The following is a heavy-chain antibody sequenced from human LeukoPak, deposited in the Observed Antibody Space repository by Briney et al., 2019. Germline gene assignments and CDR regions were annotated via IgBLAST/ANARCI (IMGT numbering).Heavy chain of an antibody. J-gene: IGHJ4*02. CDR3: ARVAGYCGSTSRYADY. CDR2: IGTAGDT. Sequence: GGSLRLSCAASGFTFSSYGMHWVRQATGKGLEWVSAIGTAGDTYYPGSVKGRFTISRDNAKNSLYLQMNSLRDEDTAVYYCARVAGYCGSTSRYADYWGQGTLVTVSS. D-gene: IGHD2-2*01. V-gene: IGHV3-13*04. CDR1: GFTFSSYG.